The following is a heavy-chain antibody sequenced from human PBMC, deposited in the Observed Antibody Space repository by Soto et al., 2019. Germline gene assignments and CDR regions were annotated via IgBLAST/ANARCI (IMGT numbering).Heavy chain of an antibody. Sequence: GGSLRLSCAASGFTVSSNYMSWVRQAPGKGLEWVSVIYSGGSTYYADSVKGRFTISRDNSKNTLSLQMNSLRVKDTAMYFCARNYLSSSWYTAFDYWRQGTLVPVSS. CDR2: IYSGGST. V-gene: IGHV3-53*01. CDR3: ARNYLSSSWYTAFDY. D-gene: IGHD6-13*01. J-gene: IGHJ4*02. CDR1: GFTVSSNY.